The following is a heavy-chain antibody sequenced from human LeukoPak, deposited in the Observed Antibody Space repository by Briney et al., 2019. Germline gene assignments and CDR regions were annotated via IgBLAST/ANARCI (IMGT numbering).Heavy chain of an antibody. V-gene: IGHV3-21*04. CDR2: ISSRGTYI. Sequence: GGSLRLSCAASGFTFSNYSMNWVRQAPGRGLEWVSSISSRGTYIFYADSVRGRFTISRDNAKNSLNLQMSNLRAEDTAVYFCARGGGLDVWGQGATVTVSS. CDR1: GFTFSNYS. D-gene: IGHD3-16*01. CDR3: ARGGGLDV. J-gene: IGHJ6*02.